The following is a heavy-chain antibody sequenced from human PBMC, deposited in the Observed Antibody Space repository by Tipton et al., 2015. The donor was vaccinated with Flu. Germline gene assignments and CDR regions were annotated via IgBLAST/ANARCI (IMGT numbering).Heavy chain of an antibody. D-gene: IGHD5-18*01. CDR3: ARGLSGYSRPVDY. Sequence: TLSLTCAVYGGSFSGYYWSWIRQPPGKGLEWIGEISHSGSTNYNPSLKSRVTISVDTSKNQFSLKLSSVTAADTAVYYCARGLSGYSRPVDYWGQGTLVTVSS. J-gene: IGHJ4*02. CDR1: GGSFSGYY. V-gene: IGHV4-34*01. CDR2: ISHSGST.